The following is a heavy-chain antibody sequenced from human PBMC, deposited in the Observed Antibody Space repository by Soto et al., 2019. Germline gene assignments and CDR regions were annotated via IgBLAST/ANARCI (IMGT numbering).Heavy chain of an antibody. V-gene: IGHV3-23*01. CDR2: ISSSGDIP. CDR1: GFTFTTYA. D-gene: IGHD4-17*01. Sequence: EVQLLESGGGLVQPGGSLRLSCAASGFTFTTYAMSWVRQAPGKGLEWVSGISSSGDIPYYADSVKGRFTISRDQSKKTVYLQINSMRAEDTAVYYCSKVNSIVGDGDHDYWGQGTLVSVSS. CDR3: SKVNSIVGDGDHDY. J-gene: IGHJ4*02.